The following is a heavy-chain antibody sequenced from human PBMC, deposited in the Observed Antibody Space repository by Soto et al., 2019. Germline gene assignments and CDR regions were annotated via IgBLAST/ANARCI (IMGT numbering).Heavy chain of an antibody. CDR3: ARDRIAVAGNPEYFQH. D-gene: IGHD6-19*01. Sequence: EVQLVESGGGLVQPGGSLRLSCAASGFTVSSNYMSWVRQAPGKGLEWVSVIYSGGSTYYADSVKGRFTISRDNSKNTLSLQMNRLRAEDTAVYDCARDRIAVAGNPEYFQHWGQGTLVTVSS. CDR2: IYSGGST. V-gene: IGHV3-66*01. CDR1: GFTVSSNY. J-gene: IGHJ1*01.